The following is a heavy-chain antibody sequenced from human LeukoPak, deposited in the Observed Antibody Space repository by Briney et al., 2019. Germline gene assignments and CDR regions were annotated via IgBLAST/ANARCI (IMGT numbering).Heavy chain of an antibody. CDR3: ARVNPYYYDSSGSPPTAFDI. V-gene: IGHV4-59*12. J-gene: IGHJ3*02. CDR2: IYDSGST. Sequence: SETLSLTCTVSGGSISSYYWSWIRQPPGKGLEWIGYIYDSGSTNYNPSLKSRVTISVDTSKNQFSLKLSSVTAADTAVYYCARVNPYYYDSSGSPPTAFDIWGQGTMVTVSS. D-gene: IGHD3-22*01. CDR1: GGSISSYY.